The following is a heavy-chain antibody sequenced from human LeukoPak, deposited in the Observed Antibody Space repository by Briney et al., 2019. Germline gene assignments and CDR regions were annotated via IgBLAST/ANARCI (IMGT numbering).Heavy chain of an antibody. J-gene: IGHJ6*03. V-gene: IGHV1-2*02. CDR1: GYTFTGYY. D-gene: IGHD3-3*01. Sequence: GASVKVSCKASGYTFTGYYMHWVRQAPGQGLEWMGWINPNSSGTNYAQKFQGRVTMTRDTSISTAYMELSRLRSDDTAVYYCARDHSNDFWSGSGPLYYMDVWGKGTTVTVSS. CDR3: ARDHSNDFWSGSGPLYYMDV. CDR2: INPNSSGT.